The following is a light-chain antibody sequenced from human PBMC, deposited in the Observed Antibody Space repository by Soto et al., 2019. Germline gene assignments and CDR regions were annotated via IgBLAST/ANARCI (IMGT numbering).Light chain of an antibody. J-gene: IGKJ1*01. CDR3: QQHGSSPMWT. Sequence: EIGLTQSPGTLSLSPGERATLSCRASQIVSSSYLAWYQQKPGQAPRLRIYGASSRATGIPDRFSGRGAGTDFTLIISRLGPEDCAVYYCQQHGSSPMWTFGQGTKVEIK. V-gene: IGKV3-20*01. CDR1: QIVSSSY. CDR2: GAS.